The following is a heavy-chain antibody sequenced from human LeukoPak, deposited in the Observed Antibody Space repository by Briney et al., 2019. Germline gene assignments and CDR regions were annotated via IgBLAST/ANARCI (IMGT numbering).Heavy chain of an antibody. CDR3: AKDADGDLYRFDY. D-gene: IGHD4-17*01. J-gene: IGHJ4*02. CDR2: ISSSSSYI. Sequence: GGSLRLSCAASGFTFSSYSMNWVRQAPGRGLEWVSSISSSSSYIYYADSVKGRFTISRDNAKNSLYLQMNSLRAEDTAVYYCAKDADGDLYRFDYWGQGTLVTVSS. CDR1: GFTFSSYS. V-gene: IGHV3-21*01.